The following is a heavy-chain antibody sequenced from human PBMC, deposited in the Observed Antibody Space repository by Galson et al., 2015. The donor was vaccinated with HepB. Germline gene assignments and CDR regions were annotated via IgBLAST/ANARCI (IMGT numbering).Heavy chain of an antibody. CDR2: ITWNSDNI. V-gene: IGHV3-9*01. J-gene: IGHJ4*02. D-gene: IGHD4-23*01. Sequence: SLRLSCAASGFTFDDYAMHWVRQAPGEGLEWVSSITWNSDNIAYADSVRGRFTISRDNAKNSLYLQMNSLRAEDTAFYYCAKDLARCELPDSCGQGTLVTVSS. CDR3: AKDLARCELPDS. CDR1: GFTFDDYA.